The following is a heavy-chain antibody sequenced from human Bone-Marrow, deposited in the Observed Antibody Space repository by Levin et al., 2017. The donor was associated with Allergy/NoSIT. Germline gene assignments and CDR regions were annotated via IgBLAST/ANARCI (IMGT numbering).Heavy chain of an antibody. Sequence: GESLKISCAASGFTFSSYGMHWVRQAPGKGLEWVAVISYDGSNKYYADSVKGRFTISRDNSKNTLYLQMNSLRAEDTAVYYCAKVSVAGTRDPFDYWGQGTLVTVSS. J-gene: IGHJ4*02. CDR2: ISYDGSNK. D-gene: IGHD6-19*01. V-gene: IGHV3-30*18. CDR3: AKVSVAGTRDPFDY. CDR1: GFTFSSYG.